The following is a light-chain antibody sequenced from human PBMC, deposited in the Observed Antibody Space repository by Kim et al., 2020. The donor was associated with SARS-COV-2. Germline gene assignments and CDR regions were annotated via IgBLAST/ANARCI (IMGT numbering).Light chain of an antibody. CDR3: QAWDSSTAV. J-gene: IGLJ1*01. CDR2: QDS. CDR1: KLGDKY. Sequence: SVSPGQTASITCSGDKLGDKYACCYQQQAGHPPVLVIEQDSRRPAGMPERFSGSNAGNTATLTISGTQAMEEADYYCQAWDSSTAVFGTGTKVTVL. V-gene: IGLV3-1*01.